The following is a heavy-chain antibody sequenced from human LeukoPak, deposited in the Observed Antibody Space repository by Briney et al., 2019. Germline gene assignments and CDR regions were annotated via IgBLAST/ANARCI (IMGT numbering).Heavy chain of an antibody. CDR1: GYTFTSYG. V-gene: IGHV1-18*01. J-gene: IGHJ4*02. D-gene: IGHD4-17*01. Sequence: ASVKVSCKASGYTFTSYGISWVRQAPGQGLEWMGWISAYNGNTNHAQKLQGRVTMTTDTSTSTAYMELRSLRSDDTAVYYCARVLNFAGDCDYWGQGTLVTVSS. CDR2: ISAYNGNT. CDR3: ARVLNFAGDCDY.